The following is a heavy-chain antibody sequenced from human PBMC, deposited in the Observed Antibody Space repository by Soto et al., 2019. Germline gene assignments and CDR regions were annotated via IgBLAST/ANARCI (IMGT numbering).Heavy chain of an antibody. D-gene: IGHD5-12*01. CDR3: ARHDYADRTFDL. CDR2: IYSSGST. Sequence: PSETLSLTCSGSANSGYYYWNWMRQPPGKRLEWIGYIYSSGSTNYSPSLESRVTILLDTSKNQFSLRLSSVTAADTAVYFCARHDYADRTFDLWGQGTKVTVSS. CDR1: GSANSGYYY. V-gene: IGHV4-61*01. J-gene: IGHJ3*01.